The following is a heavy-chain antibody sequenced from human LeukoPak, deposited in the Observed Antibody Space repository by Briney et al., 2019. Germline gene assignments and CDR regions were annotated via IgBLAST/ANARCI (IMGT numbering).Heavy chain of an antibody. V-gene: IGHV4-59*01. Sequence: PSETLSLTCTVSGFSLTTDYWRSIRQSPGNGLEWIGQIHSSGSSTYNPSLQSRVTISLDTSKNQFSLHLSSVTAADTAVYYCARDIREVGESHYFDYWGQGTLVSVTS. D-gene: IGHD1-26*01. CDR2: IHSSGSS. CDR1: GFSLTTDY. J-gene: IGHJ4*02. CDR3: ARDIREVGESHYFDY.